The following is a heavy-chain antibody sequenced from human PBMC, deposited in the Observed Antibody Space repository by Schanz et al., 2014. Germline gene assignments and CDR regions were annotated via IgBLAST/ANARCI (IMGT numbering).Heavy chain of an antibody. Sequence: EVQLVESGGGLVQPGGSLRLSCAASGFTFSNYAMGWVRQTPGKGLEWVGHSRNKGHSYTSEYAASVKGRFTISRDESESSLYLQMDSLKTEDTAVYYCARRNFYDKSAAFDYWGQGSLVTVSS. D-gene: IGHD3-9*01. J-gene: IGHJ4*02. CDR3: ARRNFYDKSAAFDY. CDR2: SRNKGHSYTS. CDR1: GFTFSNYA. V-gene: IGHV3-72*01.